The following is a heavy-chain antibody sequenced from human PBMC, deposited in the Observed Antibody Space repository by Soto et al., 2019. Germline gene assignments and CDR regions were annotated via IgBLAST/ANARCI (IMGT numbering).Heavy chain of an antibody. CDR2: IYYSGST. CDR1: GGSISSSIYH. D-gene: IGHD3-10*01. V-gene: IGHV4-39*01. J-gene: IGHJ5*02. CDR3: ARNGHDGSGSYGWFDP. Sequence: PSETLSLTCTVSGGSISSSIYHWGWIRHPPGKGLEWIGSIYYSGSTYYNPSLKSRVTISVDTSKNQFSLKLSSVTAADTAVYYCARNGHDGSGSYGWFDPWGQGTMVTV.